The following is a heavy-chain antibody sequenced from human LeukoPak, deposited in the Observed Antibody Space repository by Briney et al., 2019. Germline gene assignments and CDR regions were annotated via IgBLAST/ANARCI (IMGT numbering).Heavy chain of an antibody. D-gene: IGHD5-18*01. CDR2: IRSKAYGGTT. CDR3: SRNSYGQIDY. V-gene: IGHV3-49*03. J-gene: IGHJ4*02. CDR1: GFTFGDYA. Sequence: PGGSLRLSCTASGFTFGDYAMSWFRQAPGKGLEWVGFIRSKAYGGTTEYAASVKGRFTISRDDSKSIAYLQMNSLKTEDTAVYHCSRNSYGQIDYWGQGTLVTVSS.